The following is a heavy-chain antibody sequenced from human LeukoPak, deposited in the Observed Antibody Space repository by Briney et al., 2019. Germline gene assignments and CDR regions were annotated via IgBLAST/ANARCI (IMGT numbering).Heavy chain of an antibody. CDR1: GFSFSSYW. J-gene: IGHJ3*02. CDR2: LNQDGSEK. D-gene: IGHD6-13*01. CDR3: ARGVSWLPGAFDI. Sequence: GGSLRLSCAVSGFSFSSYWMSWVRQAPGKGLEWVASLNQDGSEKHYVDSGKGRFTISRDNAEKSLYLQMNTLRAEDTAVYYCARGVSWLPGAFDIWGQGTMVTVSS. V-gene: IGHV3-7*01.